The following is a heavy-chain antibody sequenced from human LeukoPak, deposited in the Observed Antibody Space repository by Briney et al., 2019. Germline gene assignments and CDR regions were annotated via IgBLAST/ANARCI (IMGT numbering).Heavy chain of an antibody. J-gene: IGHJ6*03. D-gene: IGHD2-2*01. CDR2: MNPNSGNT. Sequence: GASVKVSCKASGYTFTSYDINWVRQATGQGLEWMGWMNPNSGNTGYAQKFQGRVTMTRNTSISTAYMELSSLRSEDTAVYYCARGRRVRSTSFYYYYYMDVWGKETTVTVSS. V-gene: IGHV1-8*01. CDR3: ARGRRVRSTSFYYYYYMDV. CDR1: GYTFTSYD.